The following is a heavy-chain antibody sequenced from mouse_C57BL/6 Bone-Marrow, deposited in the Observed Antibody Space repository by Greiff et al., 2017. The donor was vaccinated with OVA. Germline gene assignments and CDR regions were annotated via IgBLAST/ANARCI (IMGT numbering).Heavy chain of an antibody. V-gene: IGHV1-82*01. CDR3: ARGGPYYYGSNWFAY. CDR2: IYPGDGDT. Sequence: QVQLKESGPELVKPGASVKISCKASGYAFSSSWMNWVKQRPGKGLEWIGRIYPGDGDTNYNGKFKGKATLTADKSSSTAYMQLSSLTSEDSAVYFCARGGPYYYGSNWFAYWGQGTLVTVSA. J-gene: IGHJ3*01. CDR1: GYAFSSSW. D-gene: IGHD1-1*01.